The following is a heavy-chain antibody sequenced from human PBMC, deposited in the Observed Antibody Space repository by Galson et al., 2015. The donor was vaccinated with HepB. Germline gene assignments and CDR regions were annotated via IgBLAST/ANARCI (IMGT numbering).Heavy chain of an antibody. CDR2: INQGASEK. Sequence: SLRLSCAASEFSFSNYWMTWARQAPGKGPEWVANINQGASEKYYVDSVKGRFTISRDNAENSLYLQMNSLRAEDTAVYYCTTEGRYRSSAGIFEYWGQGALVTVSS. D-gene: IGHD3-16*02. J-gene: IGHJ4*02. CDR3: TTEGRYRSSAGIFEY. V-gene: IGHV3-7*03. CDR1: EFSFSNYW.